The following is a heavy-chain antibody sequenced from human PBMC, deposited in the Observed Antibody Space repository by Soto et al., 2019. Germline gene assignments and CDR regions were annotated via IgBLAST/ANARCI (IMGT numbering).Heavy chain of an antibody. CDR1: GVTFSSYA. D-gene: IGHD2-2*01. V-gene: IGHV3-23*01. Sequence: EVQLLESGGGLVQPGGSLKLSCAASGVTFSSYAMSWVRQAPGKGLEWVSDISGRGGSTYYADSVKGRFTISRDNSKNTLYLQMNSLRAEDTAVYYCAKGSVPAHPGYWGQGTLVTVSS. CDR3: AKGSVPAHPGY. CDR2: ISGRGGST. J-gene: IGHJ4*02.